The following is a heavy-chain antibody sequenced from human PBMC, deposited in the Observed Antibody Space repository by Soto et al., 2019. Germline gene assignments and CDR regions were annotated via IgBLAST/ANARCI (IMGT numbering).Heavy chain of an antibody. D-gene: IGHD4-4*01. V-gene: IGHV3-74*01. CDR1: GFTFSTSW. J-gene: IGHJ4*02. CDR2: INADGSST. Sequence: PGGSLRLSCAGSGFTFSTSWMHWVRQAPGKGPVWVSRINADGSSTSYADSVKGRFTISRDNARNTVYLQMDSLRAEDTAVYYCARINYVSDCWGQGTLVTVS. CDR3: ARINYVSDC.